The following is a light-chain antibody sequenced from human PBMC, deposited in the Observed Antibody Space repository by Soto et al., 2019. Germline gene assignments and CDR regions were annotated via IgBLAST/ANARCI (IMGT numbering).Light chain of an antibody. V-gene: IGKV3-15*01. CDR3: QQYNNWPPKT. Sequence: EIVMTQSPATLSVSPGERATLSCRASQSVSSNLAWYQQKPGQAPRLLIYGASTRATGIPARFSGGGSGTEFTLTISSLQSEDFAVYYCQQYNNWPPKTFGQGTKV. CDR2: GAS. CDR1: QSVSSN. J-gene: IGKJ1*01.